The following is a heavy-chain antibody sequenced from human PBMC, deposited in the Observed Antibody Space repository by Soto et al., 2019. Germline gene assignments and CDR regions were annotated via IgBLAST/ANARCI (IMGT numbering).Heavy chain of an antibody. J-gene: IGHJ6*02. D-gene: IGHD4-17*01. CDR2: ISSSGSTI. CDR3: ARDNDGDYSYYYYGMHV. Sequence: GGSLRLSCADSGFTFSDYYMSWIRQAPGKGLEWVSYISSSGSTIYYADSVKGRFTISRDNAKNSLYLQMNSLRAEDPAVYYCARDNDGDYSYYYYGMHVWGQGTPVTDYS. CDR1: GFTFSDYY. V-gene: IGHV3-11*01.